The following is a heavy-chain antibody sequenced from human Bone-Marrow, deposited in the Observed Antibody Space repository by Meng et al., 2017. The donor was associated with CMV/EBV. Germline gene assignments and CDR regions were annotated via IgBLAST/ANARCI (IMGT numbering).Heavy chain of an antibody. CDR2: INPNSGGT. V-gene: IGHV1-2*02. Sequence: ASVKVSCKASGYTFTGYYMHWVRQAPGQGLEWMGWINPNSGGTNYAQKFQGRVTMTRDTSISTAYMELSRLRSDDTAVYYCARSRKGERGSYFDYRGQGTLVTVSS. CDR3: ARSRKGERGSYFDY. J-gene: IGHJ4*02. CDR1: GYTFTGYY. D-gene: IGHD1-26*01.